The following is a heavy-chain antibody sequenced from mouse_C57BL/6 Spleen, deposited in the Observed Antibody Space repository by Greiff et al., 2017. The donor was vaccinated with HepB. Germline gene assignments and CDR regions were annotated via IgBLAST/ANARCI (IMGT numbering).Heavy chain of an antibody. CDR3: ARSRGVYYCGSGAMDY. J-gene: IGHJ4*01. CDR1: GYAFSSYW. CDR2: IYPGDGDT. D-gene: IGHD1-1*01. Sequence: QVQLKESGAELVKPGASVKISCKASGYAFSSYWMNWVKQRPGKGLEWIGQIYPGDGDTNYNGKFKGKATLTADKSSSTAYMQLSSLTSEDSAVYLCARSRGVYYCGSGAMDYWGQGTSVTVSS. V-gene: IGHV1-80*01.